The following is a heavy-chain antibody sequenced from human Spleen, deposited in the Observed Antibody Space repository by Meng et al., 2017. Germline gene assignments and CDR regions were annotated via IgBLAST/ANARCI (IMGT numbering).Heavy chain of an antibody. CDR3: ARASIVATRLDY. J-gene: IGHJ4*02. CDR1: GDSVASNSAA. Sequence: QHSRSGLAKPSTTLSLNCATSGDSVASNSAAWIWIRRSPSRGLEWLGRTYYRSKWYHDYAVSVKSRMTLNPDTYKNQFSLQLNSVTPEDTAVYYCARASIVATRLDYWGQGTVVTVSS. V-gene: IGHV6-1*01. CDR2: TYYRSKWYH. D-gene: IGHD5-12*01.